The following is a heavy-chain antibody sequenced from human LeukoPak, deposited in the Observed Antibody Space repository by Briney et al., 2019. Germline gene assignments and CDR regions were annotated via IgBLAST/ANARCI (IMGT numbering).Heavy chain of an antibody. CDR1: GFTFSSYA. Sequence: GGSLRLSCAASGFTFSSYAMSWVRQAPGKGLEWVSAISGSGGSTYYADSVKGRFTISRDNSKNTMYLQMNRLRAEDTAVYYCAKAPVKLRHFDLWGRGTLVTVSS. V-gene: IGHV3-23*01. D-gene: IGHD3-10*01. J-gene: IGHJ2*01. CDR3: AKAPVKLRHFDL. CDR2: ISGSGGST.